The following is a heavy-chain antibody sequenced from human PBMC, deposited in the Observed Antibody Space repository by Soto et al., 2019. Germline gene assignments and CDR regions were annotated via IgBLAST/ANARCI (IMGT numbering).Heavy chain of an antibody. CDR2: IYHGGST. J-gene: IGHJ4*02. D-gene: IGHD1-26*01. CDR1: GGSISSTDW. CDR3: ASSKCGGSYYFDY. Sequence: QVQLQESGPGLVKPSGTLSLTCAVSGGSISSTDWWSWVRQPPGKGLEWIGGIYHGGSTNYNPSLKSRVTISVDMSKNQFSLKLTSVTAADTAVYYCASSKCGGSYYFDYWGQGTLVTVSS. V-gene: IGHV4-4*02.